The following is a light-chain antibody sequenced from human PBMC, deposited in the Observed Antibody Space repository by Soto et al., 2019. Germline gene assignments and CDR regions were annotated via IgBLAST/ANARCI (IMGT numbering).Light chain of an antibody. CDR3: QQRGT. J-gene: IGKJ1*01. Sequence: EIVLTQSPGTLSLSPGERATLSCRASQSVSSNYLAWYQPKPGQAPRLLIYGASSRATGIPDRFSGSGSGTDLTLTISRLEPEDFAVFYCQQRGTFGQGTKVEIK. V-gene: IGKV3-20*01. CDR2: GAS. CDR1: QSVSSNY.